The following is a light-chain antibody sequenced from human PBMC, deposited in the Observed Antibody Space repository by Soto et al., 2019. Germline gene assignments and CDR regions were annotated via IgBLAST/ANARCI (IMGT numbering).Light chain of an antibody. CDR1: QTIDVY. CDR2: AAS. CDR3: QQSYMTPRT. Sequence: DIQLTQSPSSLSASVGDRVSITCRASQTIDVYLNWYLQKPGGAPQLLISAASKLQGGVPSRFSGSGSGTGFTLIISSLQPDDSGTYFCQQSYMTPRTFGQGTKVDIK. V-gene: IGKV1-39*01. J-gene: IGKJ1*01.